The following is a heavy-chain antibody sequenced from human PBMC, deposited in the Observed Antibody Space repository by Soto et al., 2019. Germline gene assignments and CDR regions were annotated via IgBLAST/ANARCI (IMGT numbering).Heavy chain of an antibody. D-gene: IGHD6-13*01. V-gene: IGHV3-74*01. J-gene: IGHJ4*02. CDR2: IDTDGNSR. CDR3: ASLSALVDF. CDR1: GFTFSSYW. Sequence: GGSLRLSCVASGFTFSSYWMHWLRQAPGRELVWVSEIDTDGNSRNYADSVKGRFTISRDNAKNTLYLQMNSLTAEDTAVYFCASLSALVDFWGRGTLVTVSS.